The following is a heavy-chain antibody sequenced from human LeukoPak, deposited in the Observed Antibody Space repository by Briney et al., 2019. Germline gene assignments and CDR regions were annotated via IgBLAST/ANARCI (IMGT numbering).Heavy chain of an antibody. CDR1: GFTFSNSA. J-gene: IGHJ5*02. D-gene: IGHD3-22*01. CDR3: AKGSSGYFVDL. Sequence: GGSLRLSRAASGFTFSNSAMSWVRQAPGKGLEWVSTLSGSGITTYYADSVKGRFTISRDNSKNTLFLQMNSLRAEDTALYYCAKGSSGYFVDLWGQGTLVTVSS. V-gene: IGHV3-23*01. CDR2: LSGSGITT.